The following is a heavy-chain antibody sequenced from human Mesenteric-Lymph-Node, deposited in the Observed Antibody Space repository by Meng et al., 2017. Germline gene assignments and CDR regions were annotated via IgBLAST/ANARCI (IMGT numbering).Heavy chain of an antibody. CDR3: ARGGYYSFDY. Sequence: AQVKHSAPVLVKPSQTLSLICSVPGGSISSVYWLTWVRHSPGKGLEWIGEIYHSGSTNYNPSLKSRVTISVDKSKNQFSLKLTSVTAADTAVYYCARGGYYSFDYWGQGTLVTVSS. CDR1: GGSISSVYW. CDR2: IYHSGST. V-gene: IGHV4-4*02. J-gene: IGHJ4*02. D-gene: IGHD5-18*01.